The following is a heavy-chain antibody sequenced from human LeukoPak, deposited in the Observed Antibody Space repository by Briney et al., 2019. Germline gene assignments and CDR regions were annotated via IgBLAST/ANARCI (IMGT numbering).Heavy chain of an antibody. V-gene: IGHV4-61*10. CDR1: GGSIRSGSYY. D-gene: IGHD1-26*01. CDR2: IYYSGST. Sequence: SETLSLTCTVSGGSIRSGSYYWSWIRQPAGKGLEWIGYIYYSGSTNYNPPLKRRVTILVDTSKNQSSLRLSSVTGPVMPVYYCARDGSGSYYIWFDPWGQGTLVTVSS. J-gene: IGHJ5*02. CDR3: ARDGSGSYYIWFDP.